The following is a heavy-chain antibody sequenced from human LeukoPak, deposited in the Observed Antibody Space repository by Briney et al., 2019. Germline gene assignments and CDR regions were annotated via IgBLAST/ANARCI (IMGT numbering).Heavy chain of an antibody. CDR1: GFTFSSYA. CDR3: ASSGTGGCFDY. V-gene: IGHV3-64*01. D-gene: IGHD1-1*01. CDR2: ISSNGGST. Sequence: GGSLRLSCAASGFTFSSYAMHWVRQVPGKGLEYVSAISSNGGSTYYANSVKGRFTISRDNSKNTLYLQMGSLRAEDMAVYYCASSGTGGCFDYWGQGTLVTVSS. J-gene: IGHJ4*02.